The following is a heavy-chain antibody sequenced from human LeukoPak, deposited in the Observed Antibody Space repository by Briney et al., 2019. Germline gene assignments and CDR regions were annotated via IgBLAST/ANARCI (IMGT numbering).Heavy chain of an antibody. J-gene: IGHJ3*02. D-gene: IGHD3-10*01. CDR2: IYYSGST. CDR3: ARESGTLMVRGANDAFDI. Sequence: SETLSLTCTVSGGSISSGGYYWSWIRQHPGKGLEWIGYIYYSGSTYYNPSLKSRVTISVDTSKNQFSLKLSSVTAADTAVYYCARESGTLMVRGANDAFDIWGQGTMVTVSS. V-gene: IGHV4-31*03. CDR1: GGSISSGGYY.